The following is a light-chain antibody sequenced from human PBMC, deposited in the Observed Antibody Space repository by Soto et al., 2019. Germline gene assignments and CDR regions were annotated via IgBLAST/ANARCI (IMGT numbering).Light chain of an antibody. J-gene: IGLJ1*01. V-gene: IGLV1-40*01. CDR1: SSNFGAGYD. CDR3: QSYDSSLSGYV. Sequence: QSALTQPPSVSGAPGQRVTISCTGSSSNFGAGYDVHWYQQLPGTAPKLLIYGNSNRPSGVPDRFSGSKSGTSASLAIIGLQAEDEADYYCQSYDSSLSGYVFGTGTKVTVL. CDR2: GNS.